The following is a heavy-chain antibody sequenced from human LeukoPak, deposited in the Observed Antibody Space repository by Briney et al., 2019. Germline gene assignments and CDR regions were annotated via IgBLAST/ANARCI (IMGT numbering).Heavy chain of an antibody. D-gene: IGHD2-21*02. V-gene: IGHV3-30-3*01. J-gene: IGHJ4*02. Sequence: GGSLRLSCAASGFTFSSYAMHWVRQAPGKGLEWVAVISYDGSNKYYADSVKGRFTISRDNSKNTLYLQMNSLRAEDTAVYYCARDLLARLLLDYWGQGTLVTVSS. CDR1: GFTFSSYA. CDR3: ARDLLARLLLDY. CDR2: ISYDGSNK.